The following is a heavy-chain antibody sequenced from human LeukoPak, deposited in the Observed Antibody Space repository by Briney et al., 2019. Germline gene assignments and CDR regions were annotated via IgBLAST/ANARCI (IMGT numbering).Heavy chain of an antibody. Sequence: SETLSLTCTVSGGSISSGYYWGWIRQPPGKGLEWIGSIYHSGSTYYNPSLKSRVTISVDTSKNQFSLKLSSVTAADTAVYYCARLMGDYYDSSGSNWFDPWGQGTLVTVSS. CDR3: ARLMGDYYDSSGSNWFDP. CDR2: IYHSGST. V-gene: IGHV4-38-2*02. D-gene: IGHD3-22*01. J-gene: IGHJ5*02. CDR1: GGSISSGYY.